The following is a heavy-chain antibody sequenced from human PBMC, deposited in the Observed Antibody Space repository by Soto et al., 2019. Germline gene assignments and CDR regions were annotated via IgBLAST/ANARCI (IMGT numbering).Heavy chain of an antibody. CDR3: AKDSRGTLHYYGMDV. CDR2: IMGGGGST. D-gene: IGHD1-1*01. CDR1: GFTFSSYA. V-gene: IGHV3-23*01. J-gene: IGHJ6*02. Sequence: EVQLLESGGGLVQPGGSLRLSCAAFGFTFSSYAMSWFRQAPGKGLEWVSAIMGGGGSTYYADSVKGRFTISRDNSKNTLYLQMNSLRAEDTAVYYCAKDSRGTLHYYGMDVWGQGTTVTVSS.